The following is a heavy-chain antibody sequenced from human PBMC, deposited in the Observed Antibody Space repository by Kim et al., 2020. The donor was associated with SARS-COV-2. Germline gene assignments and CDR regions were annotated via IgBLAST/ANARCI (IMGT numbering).Heavy chain of an antibody. Sequence: YADAVKGRFTISRDNYKDTLYLQMNSLRAEDTAVYYCAKDRDSTGHWFDPWGQGTLVTVSS. J-gene: IGHJ5*02. V-gene: IGHV3-30*02. CDR3: AKDRDSTGHWFDP. D-gene: IGHD2-15*01.